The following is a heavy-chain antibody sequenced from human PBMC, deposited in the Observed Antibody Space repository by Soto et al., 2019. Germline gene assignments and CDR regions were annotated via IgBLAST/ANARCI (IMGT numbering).Heavy chain of an antibody. CDR1: GGSISSGPYS. Sequence: PSETLSLTCTVSGGSISSGPYSWGWIRQPPGKGLEWIGTFYYSGSTNYNPSLESRVTISVDTSKNQFSLKLSSVTAADTAVYYCARHRALLRYFDWLHLFNWFDPWGQGTLVTVSS. CDR3: ARHRALLRYFDWLHLFNWFDP. D-gene: IGHD3-9*01. J-gene: IGHJ5*02. V-gene: IGHV4-39*01. CDR2: FYYSGST.